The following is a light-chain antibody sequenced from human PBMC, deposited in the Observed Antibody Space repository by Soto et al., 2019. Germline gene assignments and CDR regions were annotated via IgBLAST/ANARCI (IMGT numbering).Light chain of an antibody. J-gene: IGLJ1*01. V-gene: IGLV2-14*01. CDR1: SSDVGGYDH. Sequence: QSVLTQPASVSGSPGQSITIYCSGTSSDVGGYDHVSWFQQHPGKAPKLLIYEVSNRPSGVSLRFSGSKSGNTACLTISGLQSDYEADYYCCSYTSSTTYDFGTGTKLTVL. CDR2: EVS. CDR3: CSYTSSTTYD.